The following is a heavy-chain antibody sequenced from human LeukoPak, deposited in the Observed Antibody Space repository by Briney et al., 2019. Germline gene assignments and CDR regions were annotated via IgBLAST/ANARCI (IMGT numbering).Heavy chain of an antibody. D-gene: IGHD6-13*01. Sequence: PGGSLRLSCAASGFTFSSYSMNWVRQAPGKGLEWVSSISSSSSYIYYADSVKGRFTISRDNAKNSLYLQMNSLRAEDTAVYYCARGQLGYYYYMDVWGKGTTVTVSS. J-gene: IGHJ6*03. CDR3: ARGQLGYYYYMDV. V-gene: IGHV3-21*01. CDR1: GFTFSSYS. CDR2: ISSSSSYI.